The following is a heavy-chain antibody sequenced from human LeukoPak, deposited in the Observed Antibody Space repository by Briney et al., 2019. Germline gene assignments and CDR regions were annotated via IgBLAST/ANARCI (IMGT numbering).Heavy chain of an antibody. D-gene: IGHD3-22*01. J-gene: IGHJ5*02. CDR3: ARVGYHDSSGYPNWFDP. Sequence: EASVKVSCKASGYTFTSYAMNWVRQAPGQGLEWMGWINTNTGNPTYAQGFTGRFVFSFDTSVSTAYLQISSLKAKDTAVYYCARVGYHDSSGYPNWFDPWGQGTLVTVSS. V-gene: IGHV7-4-1*02. CDR2: INTNTGNP. CDR1: GYTFTSYA.